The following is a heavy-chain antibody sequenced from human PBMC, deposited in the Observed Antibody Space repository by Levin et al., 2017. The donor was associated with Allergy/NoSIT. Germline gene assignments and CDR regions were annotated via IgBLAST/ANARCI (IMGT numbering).Heavy chain of an antibody. Sequence: SQTLSLPCTVSGGSISSGDYYWSWIRQPPGKGLEWIGYIYYSGSTYYNPSLKSRVTISVDTSKNQFSLKLSSVTAADTAVYYCARADTARDAFDIWGQGTMVTVSS. J-gene: IGHJ3*02. D-gene: IGHD5-18*01. CDR1: GGSISSGDYY. V-gene: IGHV4-30-4*01. CDR2: IYYSGST. CDR3: ARADTARDAFDI.